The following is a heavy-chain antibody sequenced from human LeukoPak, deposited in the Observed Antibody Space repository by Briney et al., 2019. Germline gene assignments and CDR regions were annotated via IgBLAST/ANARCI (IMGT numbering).Heavy chain of an antibody. V-gene: IGHV3-7*01. CDR2: IKRDGSEK. D-gene: IGHD3-10*01. CDR1: GFTFSSYW. Sequence: GGSLRLSCAAAGFTFSSYWMGWVRQAPGKGLEWGASIKRDGSEKYYVDSVKGRFTIARDSAETTVYLQMESLKGEDTAFYYCARPLLYYYGSETYFWFDLWGQGTLVTVSS. J-gene: IGHJ5*02. CDR3: ARPLLYYYGSETYFWFDL.